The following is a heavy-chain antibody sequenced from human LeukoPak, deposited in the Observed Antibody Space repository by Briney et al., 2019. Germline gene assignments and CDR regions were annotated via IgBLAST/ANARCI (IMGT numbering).Heavy chain of an antibody. J-gene: IGHJ6*02. CDR1: RFTFDDYA. CDR3: AGSGWERGYYYYGMDV. CDR2: ISGDGSTT. V-gene: IGHV3-43*02. Sequence: GGSLRLSCAASRFTFDDYAMHWVRQYPGKGLEWVSLISGDGSTTYYADSVKGRFTISRDNSKNSLYLQMNSLRTEDTALYYCAGSGWERGYYYYGMDVWGQGTTVTVSS. D-gene: IGHD6-19*01.